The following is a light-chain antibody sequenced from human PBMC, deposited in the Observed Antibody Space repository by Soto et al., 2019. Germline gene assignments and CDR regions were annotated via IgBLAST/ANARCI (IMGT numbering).Light chain of an antibody. Sequence: EIVMTQSPATLSVSPGERATLSCRASQSVSSSYLAWYQQKPGQAPRLLIYGASSRATGIPDRFSGSGSGTDFTLTISRLEPEDFAVYYCQQYGSSPAFGQGTRREIK. CDR3: QQYGSSPA. J-gene: IGKJ5*01. CDR1: QSVSSSY. CDR2: GAS. V-gene: IGKV3-20*01.